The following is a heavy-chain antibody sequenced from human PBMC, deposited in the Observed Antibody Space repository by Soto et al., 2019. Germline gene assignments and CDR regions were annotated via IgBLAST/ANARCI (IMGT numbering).Heavy chain of an antibody. J-gene: IGHJ6*02. CDR1: GFTVSSNY. Sequence: EVQLVESGGGLIQPGGSLRLSCAASGFTVSSNYMSWVRQAPGKGLEWVSVIYSGGSTYYADSVKGRFTISRDNSKNTLYLQMNSLSAEDTAVYYCARDSSSWYPPYYYYGMDVWGQGTTVTVSS. CDR3: ARDSSSWYPPYYYYGMDV. CDR2: IYSGGST. V-gene: IGHV3-53*01. D-gene: IGHD6-13*01.